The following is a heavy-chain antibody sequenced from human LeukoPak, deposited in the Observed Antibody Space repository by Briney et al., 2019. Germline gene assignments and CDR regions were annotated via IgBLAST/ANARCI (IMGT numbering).Heavy chain of an antibody. D-gene: IGHD2-2*01. Sequence: GASVKVSCKTSGYTFTNYDINWVRQATGQGLEWMGWMNPNSGNTGYAQKFQGRVTMTRNTSISTAYMELSSLRSEDTAVYYCARPHCSSPDCHPPGWFDPWGKGPLATVSS. V-gene: IGHV1-8*01. CDR2: MNPNSGNT. CDR1: GYTFTNYD. J-gene: IGHJ5*02. CDR3: ARPHCSSPDCHPPGWFDP.